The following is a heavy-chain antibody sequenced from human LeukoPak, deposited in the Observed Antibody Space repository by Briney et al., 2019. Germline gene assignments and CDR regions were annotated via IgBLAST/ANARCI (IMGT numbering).Heavy chain of an antibody. J-gene: IGHJ4*02. V-gene: IGHV4-34*01. Sequence: SETLSLTCAVYGGSSSGYYWSWLRQPPGKGPEWIGEINHGGSTIYNPSLKSRVTISVDTSKNQFSLRLNSVTAADTAVYYCVRDLSIAAAGGDYWGQGTLVTVSS. CDR3: VRDLSIAAAGGDY. D-gene: IGHD6-13*01. CDR2: INHGGST. CDR1: GGSSSGYY.